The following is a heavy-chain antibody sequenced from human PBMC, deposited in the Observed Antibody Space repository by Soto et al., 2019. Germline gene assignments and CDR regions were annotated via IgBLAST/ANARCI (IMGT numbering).Heavy chain of an antibody. J-gene: IGHJ5*02. CDR1: GGSISSSNW. CDR2: IYHSGST. V-gene: IGHV4-4*02. D-gene: IGHD2-15*01. CDR3: AILGYCSGGSCYWWFDP. Sequence: TLSLTCAVSGGSISSSNWWSWVRQPPGKGLEWIGEIYHSGSTNYNPSLKSRVTISVDKSKNQFSLKLSSVTAADTAVYYCAILGYCSGGSCYWWFDPWGQGTLVTVSS.